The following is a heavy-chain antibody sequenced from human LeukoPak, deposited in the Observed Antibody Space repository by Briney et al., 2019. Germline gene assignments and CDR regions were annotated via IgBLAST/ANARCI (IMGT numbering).Heavy chain of an antibody. CDR2: IYYSGST. J-gene: IGHJ4*02. V-gene: IGHV4-39*07. CDR3: ARSVGDFDY. Sequence: SETLSLTCTVSGGSISSSSYYWGWIRQPPGKGLEWIGSIYYSGSTYYNPSLKSRVTISVDTSKNQFSLKLSSVTAADTAVYYCARSVGDFDYWGQGTLVTVSS. CDR1: GGSISSSSYY.